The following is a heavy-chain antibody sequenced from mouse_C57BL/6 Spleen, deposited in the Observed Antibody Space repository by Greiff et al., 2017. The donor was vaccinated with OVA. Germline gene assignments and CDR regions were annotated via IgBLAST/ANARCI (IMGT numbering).Heavy chain of an antibody. Sequence: VQLQQSGPGLVKPSQTVFLTCTVTGISITTGNYRWSWIRPFPGNKLEWIGYIYYSGTITYNPSLTSRTTITRDTPKNQFFLEMNSLTAEDTATYYCAREGGYAMDYWGQGTSVTVSS. CDR2: IYYSGTI. J-gene: IGHJ4*01. V-gene: IGHV3-5*01. CDR1: GISITTGNYR. CDR3: AREGGYAMDY.